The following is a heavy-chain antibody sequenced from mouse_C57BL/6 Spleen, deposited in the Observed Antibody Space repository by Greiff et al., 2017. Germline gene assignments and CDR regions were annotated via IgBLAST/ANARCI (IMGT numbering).Heavy chain of an antibody. CDR2: INYDGSST. Sequence: EVMLVESEGGLVQPGSSMKLSCTASGFTFSDYYMAWVRQVPEKGLEWVANINYDGSSTYYLDSLKSRFIISRDNAKNILYLQMSSLKSEDTATYYWAREGYYGSPLDYWAKAPLAQSPQ. CDR1: GFTFSDYY. D-gene: IGHD1-1*01. CDR3: AREGYYGSPLDY. J-gene: IGHJ2*01. V-gene: IGHV5-16*01.